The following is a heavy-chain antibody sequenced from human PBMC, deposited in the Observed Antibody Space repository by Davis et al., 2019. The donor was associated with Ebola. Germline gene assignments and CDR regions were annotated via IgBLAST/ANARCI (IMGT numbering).Heavy chain of an antibody. CDR3: ARREWELPFDY. J-gene: IGHJ4*02. Sequence: SETLSLTCTVSGGSISSHYWSWIRQPPGKGLEWIGYIYYSGSTNYNPSLKSRVTISVDTSKNQFSLKLSSVTAADTAVYYCARREWELPFDYWGQGTLVTVSS. D-gene: IGHD1-26*01. V-gene: IGHV4-59*08. CDR1: GGSISSHY. CDR2: IYYSGST.